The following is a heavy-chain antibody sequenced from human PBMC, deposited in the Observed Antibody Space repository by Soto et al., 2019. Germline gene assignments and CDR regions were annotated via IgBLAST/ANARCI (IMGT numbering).Heavy chain of an antibody. CDR2: ISAYNGNT. J-gene: IGHJ4*02. D-gene: IGHD3-10*02. V-gene: IGHV1-18*01. CDR3: GREGALFGEFSGTGPN. CDR1: GYTFTSYG. Sequence: QVQLVQSGAEVKKPGASVKVSCKASGYTFTSYGISWVRQAPGQGLEWMGWISAYNGNTNYAQKLQGRVTMTTDTTPNTSQLEVRRLRSDDTGGDFRGREGALFGEFSGTGPNWGQGTLVTVSS.